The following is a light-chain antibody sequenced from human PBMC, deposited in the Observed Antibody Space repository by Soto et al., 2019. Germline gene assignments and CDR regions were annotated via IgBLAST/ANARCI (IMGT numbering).Light chain of an antibody. V-gene: IGLV4-69*01. Sequence: QLVLTQSPSASASLGASVKLTCTLSSGHSSYAIAWHQQQPEKGPRYLMKLNSDGSHSKGDGIPDRFSGSSSGAERYLTISRLQSEDEADYYCQTWGTGINWVFGGGTKVTVL. CDR2: LNSDGSH. J-gene: IGLJ3*02. CDR3: QTWGTGINWV. CDR1: SGHSSYA.